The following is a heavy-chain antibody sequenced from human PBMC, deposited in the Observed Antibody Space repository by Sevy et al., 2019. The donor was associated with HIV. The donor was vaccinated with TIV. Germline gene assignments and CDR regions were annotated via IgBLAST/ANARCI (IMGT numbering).Heavy chain of an antibody. D-gene: IGHD5-12*01. V-gene: IGHV4-59*01. CDR3: ARAPPVRSGDDSLNWFDP. Sequence: SETLSLTCSVSYGPISAYYWNWIRQSPGKGLEWIGYIHYRGSTHYNPSFKSPVTISLDTSKNQFSLQLNSVTAADTALYYCARAPPVRSGDDSLNWFDPWGRGTLVTVSS. CDR1: YGPISAYY. CDR2: IHYRGST. J-gene: IGHJ5*02.